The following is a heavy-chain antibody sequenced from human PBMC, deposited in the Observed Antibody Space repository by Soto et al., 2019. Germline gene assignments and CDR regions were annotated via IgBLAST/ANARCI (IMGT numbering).Heavy chain of an antibody. V-gene: IGHV3-30*18. CDR1: GFTFSSYG. Sequence: GGSLRLSCAASGFTFSSYGMHWVRQAPGKGLEWVAVISNDGSNKYYADSVKGRFTISRDNSKNTLYLQMNSLRAEDTAVYYCAKDQAKVARYYYYYGMDVWGQGTTVTVSS. J-gene: IGHJ6*02. CDR3: AKDQAKVARYYYYYGMDV. CDR2: ISNDGSNK. D-gene: IGHD2-15*01.